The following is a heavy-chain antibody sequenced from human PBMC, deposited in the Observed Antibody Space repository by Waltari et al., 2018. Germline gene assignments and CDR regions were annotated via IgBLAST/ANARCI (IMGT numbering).Heavy chain of an antibody. Sequence: QLQLQESGPALVRPSETLSLSCTVSGGSVSSPAYYWSWVRQSPGKGLEWIETIYYSGSTSYNPALTSRVTLSIDTSKNQLSLELTSVTAADTAIYYCASHLWYRDLSRVAFDFWGQGTLVAVSS. CDR1: GGSVSSPAYY. J-gene: IGHJ4*02. D-gene: IGHD3-10*01. CDR2: IYYSGST. CDR3: ASHLWYRDLSRVAFDF. V-gene: IGHV4-39*07.